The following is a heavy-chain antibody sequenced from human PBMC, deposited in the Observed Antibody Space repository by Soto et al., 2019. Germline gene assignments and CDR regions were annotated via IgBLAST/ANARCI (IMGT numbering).Heavy chain of an antibody. CDR2: ISGSGGST. CDR3: ASAAREYYYYRMDV. Sequence: EVQLLESGGGLVQPGGSLRLSCAASGFTFSSYAMSWVRQAPGKGLEWVSAISGSGGSTYYADSVKGRFTISRDNSKNTLYLQMHSLRAEATAVYSWASAAREYYYYRMDVWGQGTTVTVSS. J-gene: IGHJ6*02. V-gene: IGHV3-23*01. CDR1: GFTFSSYA.